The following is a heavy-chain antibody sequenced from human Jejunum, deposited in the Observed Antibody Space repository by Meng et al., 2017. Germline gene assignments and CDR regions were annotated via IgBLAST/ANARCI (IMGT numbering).Heavy chain of an antibody. J-gene: IGHJ3*02. CDR3: AKDVVGAPAFRAFDI. CDR1: GFRFDDYA. D-gene: IGHD2-15*01. Sequence: SLKISCVASGFRFDDYAMHWVRQAPGKGLEWVSGISWHSAGVGYADSVRGRFTISRDNARNSLYLQINSLTAADTALYYCAKDVVGAPAFRAFDIWGQGTLVTVSS. V-gene: IGHV3-9*01. CDR2: ISWHSAGV.